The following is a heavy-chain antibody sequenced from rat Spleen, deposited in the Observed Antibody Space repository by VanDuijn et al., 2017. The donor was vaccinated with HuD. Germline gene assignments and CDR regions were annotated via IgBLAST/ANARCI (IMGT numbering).Heavy chain of an antibody. CDR2: MWSGGST. D-gene: IGHD5-1*01. CDR1: GFSLTSYN. V-gene: IGHV2-41*01. J-gene: IGHJ4*01. CDR3: TRAPGKGYVMDA. Sequence: QVQLKESGPGLVQPSQTLSLTCTVAGFSLTSYNVHWVRQPPGKGLEWVGVMWSGGSTAYNSALKSRLSISRDTSKSQVFLKKNSLQTEDTAIYYCTRAPGKGYVMDAWGQGTAVTVSS.